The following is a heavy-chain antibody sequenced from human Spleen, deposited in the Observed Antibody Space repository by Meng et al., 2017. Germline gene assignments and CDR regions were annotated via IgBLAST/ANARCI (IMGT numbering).Heavy chain of an antibody. CDR3: ARFSGSGWYV. V-gene: IGHV4-34*01. D-gene: IGHD6-19*01. Sequence: PLLQWGAGRLKPSETLALSCAVYGGSFSGYYWNWIRQTPGRGLEWIGEINHSGTTNYNPSLKSRVTISVDTSKNQFSLKLSSVTAADTAVYYCARFSGSGWYVWGQGTLVTVSS. CDR1: GGSFSGYY. CDR2: INHSGTT. J-gene: IGHJ4*02.